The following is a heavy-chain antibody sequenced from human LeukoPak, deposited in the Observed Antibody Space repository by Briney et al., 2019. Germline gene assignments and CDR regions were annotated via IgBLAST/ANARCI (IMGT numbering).Heavy chain of an antibody. Sequence: PGGSLRLFCAASGFLFRMYSMPWLRHAPGRALVWVSDINDRASYIQDADCRMGRSSISRNNYQNTLFLQMSSLRAEDTAVYYCVRERDRGIDVADDFDYWGQGTLVTVSS. CDR1: GFLFRMYS. V-gene: IGHV3-23*01. CDR2: INDRASYI. CDR3: VRERDRGIDVADDFDY. J-gene: IGHJ4*02. D-gene: IGHD6-19*01.